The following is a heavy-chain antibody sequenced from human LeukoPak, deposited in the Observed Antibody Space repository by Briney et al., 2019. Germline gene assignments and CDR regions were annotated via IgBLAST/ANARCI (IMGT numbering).Heavy chain of an antibody. Sequence: ASVKVSCKASGYTFTGYYMHWVRQAPGQGLEWMGWINPNSGGTNYAQKFQGRVTMTRDTSISTAYMELSRLRSDDTAVYYCARDERWLQSELDYWGQGTLVTVSS. CDR1: GYTFTGYY. J-gene: IGHJ4*02. CDR3: ARDERWLQSELDY. V-gene: IGHV1-2*02. D-gene: IGHD5-24*01. CDR2: INPNSGGT.